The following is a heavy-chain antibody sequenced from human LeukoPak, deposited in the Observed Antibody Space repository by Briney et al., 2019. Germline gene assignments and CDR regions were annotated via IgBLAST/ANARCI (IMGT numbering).Heavy chain of an antibody. J-gene: IGHJ4*02. CDR1: GFSLSTSGMC. CDR3: ARMRRYYDSSGYPDY. CDR2: IDWDDDK. Sequence: SGPALVKPTQTLTLTCTFSGFSLSTSGMCVSWIRQPPGKALEWLARIDWDDDKYYSTSLKTRLTISRDTSKNQVVLTMTNMDPADTATYYCARMRRYYDSSGYPDYWGQGTLVTVSS. V-gene: IGHV2-70*11. D-gene: IGHD3-22*01.